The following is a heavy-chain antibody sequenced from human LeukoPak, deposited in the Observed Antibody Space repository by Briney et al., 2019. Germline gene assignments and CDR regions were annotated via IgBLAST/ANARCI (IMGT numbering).Heavy chain of an antibody. Sequence: GGSLRLSCAASGFTFSSYGMHWVRQAPGKGLEWVAVIWYDGSNKYYADSVKGRFTISRDNSKNTLYLQMNSLRAEDTAVYYCAKDFPSYYDFWSGYFDYWGQGTLVTVSS. J-gene: IGHJ4*02. D-gene: IGHD3-3*01. CDR1: GFTFSSYG. CDR2: IWYDGSNK. V-gene: IGHV3-30*02. CDR3: AKDFPSYYDFWSGYFDY.